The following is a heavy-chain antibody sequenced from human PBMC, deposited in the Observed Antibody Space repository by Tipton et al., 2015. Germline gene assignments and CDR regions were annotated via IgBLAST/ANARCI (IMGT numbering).Heavy chain of an antibody. CDR2: VNHSGST. J-gene: IGHJ4*02. Sequence: TLSLTCAFSGGSFSDYYCTWFRQPPGKGLEWIGEVNHSGSTNYTPSLKSRVSMSIDTSKNQFSLKLSSVTASDTAVYYCARARGRHGGLFDSLGQGILVTVSS. CDR1: GGSFSDYY. V-gene: IGHV4-34*01. CDR3: ARARGRHGGLFDS. D-gene: IGHD4-23*01.